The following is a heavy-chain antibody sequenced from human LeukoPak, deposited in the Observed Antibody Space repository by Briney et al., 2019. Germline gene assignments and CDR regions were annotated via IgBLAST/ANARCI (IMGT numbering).Heavy chain of an antibody. CDR1: GFTFSSYW. CDR3: AGDIAVAGSYFDY. V-gene: IGHV3-74*01. J-gene: IGHJ4*02. CDR2: INSDGSST. D-gene: IGHD6-19*01. Sequence: GGSLRLSCAASGFTFSSYWMHWVRQAPGKGLVWVSRINSDGSSTSYADSVKGRLTISRDNAKNTLYLQMNSLRAEDTAVYYCAGDIAVAGSYFDYWGQGTLVTVSS.